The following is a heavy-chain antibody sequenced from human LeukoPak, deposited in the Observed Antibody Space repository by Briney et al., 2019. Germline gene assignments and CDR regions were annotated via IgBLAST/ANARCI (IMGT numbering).Heavy chain of an antibody. D-gene: IGHD1-26*01. CDR3: ARDRRVGATDFDY. Sequence: GGSLRLSCAASGFTFGIYWMSWVRQAPGKGLEWVANIKQDGSQKFYVDSVKGRFTISRDNAKNSLYLQMNSLRAEDTGVYYCARDRRVGATDFDYWGQGTLVTVSS. CDR1: GFTFGIYW. V-gene: IGHV3-7*01. CDR2: IKQDGSQK. J-gene: IGHJ4*02.